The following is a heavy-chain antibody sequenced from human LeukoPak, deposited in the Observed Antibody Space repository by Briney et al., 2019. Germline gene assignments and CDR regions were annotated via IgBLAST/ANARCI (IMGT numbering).Heavy chain of an antibody. CDR2: INHSGST. CDR1: GGSFSGYY. Sequence: SETLSLTCAVYGGSFSGYYWSWIRQPPGKGLGWIGEINHSGSTNYNPSLKSRVTISVDTSKNQFSLKLSSVTAADTAVYYCARADYYFDYWGQGTLVTVSS. CDR3: ARADYYFDY. J-gene: IGHJ4*02. V-gene: IGHV4-34*01.